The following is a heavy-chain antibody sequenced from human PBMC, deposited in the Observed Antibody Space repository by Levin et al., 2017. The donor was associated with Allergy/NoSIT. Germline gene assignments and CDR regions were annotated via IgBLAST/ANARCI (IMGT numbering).Heavy chain of an antibody. CDR3: ARGRGGYCSGGSCPRRPCYFDY. J-gene: IGHJ4*02. V-gene: IGHV4-34*01. Sequence: SETLSLTCAVYGGSFSGYYWSWIRQPPGKGLEWIGEINHSGSTNYNPSLKSRVTISVDTSKNQFSLKLSSVTAADTAVYYCARGRGGYCSGGSCPRRPCYFDYWGQGTLVTVSS. D-gene: IGHD2-15*01. CDR2: INHSGST. CDR1: GGSFSGYY.